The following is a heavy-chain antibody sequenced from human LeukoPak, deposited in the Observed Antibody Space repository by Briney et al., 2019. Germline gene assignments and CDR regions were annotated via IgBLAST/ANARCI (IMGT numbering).Heavy chain of an antibody. CDR3: ARGRDGSYPEY. D-gene: IGHD1-26*01. J-gene: IGHJ4*02. CDR1: GGSISSYY. V-gene: IGHV4-59*01. Sequence: PSETLSLTCTVSGGSISSYYWSWIRQPPGKGLEWIGYIYYSGSTNYNPSLKSRVTISVDTSKNQFSLKLSSVTAADTAVYYCARGRDGSYPEYWGQGTLVTVSS. CDR2: IYYSGST.